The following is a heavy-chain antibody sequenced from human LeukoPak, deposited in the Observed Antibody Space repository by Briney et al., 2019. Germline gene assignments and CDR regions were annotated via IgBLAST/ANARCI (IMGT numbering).Heavy chain of an antibody. V-gene: IGHV4-31*03. CDR3: ARAYCGGDCYAKSSLIDY. Sequence: PSETLSLTCTVSGGSISSGGYYWSWIRQHPGKGLEWIGYIYYSGSTYYNPSLKSRVTISVDTSKNQFSLKLSSVTAADTAVYYCARAYCGGDCYAKSSLIDYWGQGTLVTVSS. CDR2: IYYSGST. CDR1: GGSISSGGYY. J-gene: IGHJ4*02. D-gene: IGHD2-21*02.